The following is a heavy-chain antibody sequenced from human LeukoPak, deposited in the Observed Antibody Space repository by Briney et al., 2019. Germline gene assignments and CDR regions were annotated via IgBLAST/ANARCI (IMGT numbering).Heavy chain of an antibody. V-gene: IGHV3-23*01. CDR2: ISGSGGST. D-gene: IGHD3-10*01. CDR3: AKPRAGRDYYGSGSYYKPDLSFDY. J-gene: IGHJ4*02. CDR1: GFTFSSYA. Sequence: PGGSLRLSCAASGFTFSSYAMSWVRQAPGKGLDWVSAISGSGGSTYYADSVKGRFTISRDNSKNTLYLQMNSLRAEDTAVYYCAKPRAGRDYYGSGSYYKPDLSFDYWGQGTLVTVSS.